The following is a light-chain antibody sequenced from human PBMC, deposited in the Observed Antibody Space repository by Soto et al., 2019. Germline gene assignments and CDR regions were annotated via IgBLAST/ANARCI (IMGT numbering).Light chain of an antibody. CDR3: SSYTSSSTSVV. CDR1: TSDVGSYNY. Sequence: QPVLTQPASVSGSPGQSITISCTGTTSDVGSYNYVSWYQQHPGKAPKLMIYNVSNRPSGVSNRFSGSKSGNTASLTISGLQAEDEADYYCSSYTSSSTSVVFGGGTQLTVL. V-gene: IGLV2-14*01. CDR2: NVS. J-gene: IGLJ2*01.